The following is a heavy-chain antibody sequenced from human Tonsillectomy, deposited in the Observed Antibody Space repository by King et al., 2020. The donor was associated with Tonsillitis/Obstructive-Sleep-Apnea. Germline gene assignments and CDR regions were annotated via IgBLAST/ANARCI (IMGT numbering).Heavy chain of an antibody. CDR2: INTNTGSP. CDR1: GYTFTRYA. V-gene: IGHV7-4-1*02. J-gene: IGHJ6*03. Sequence: QLVQSGSELRKPGASVKVSCKASGYTFTRYAMNRVRQAPGQGLEWMGWINTNTGSPTYAQGFTGRFVFSLDTSVSTAYLQISSLKAGDTAVYYCARSYYYGSESYSDYDFMDVWGKGTTVTVSS. D-gene: IGHD3-10*01. CDR3: ARSYYYGSESYSDYDFMDV.